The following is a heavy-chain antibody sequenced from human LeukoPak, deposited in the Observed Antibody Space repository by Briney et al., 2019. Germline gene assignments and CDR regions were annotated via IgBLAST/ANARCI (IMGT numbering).Heavy chain of an antibody. J-gene: IGHJ4*02. Sequence: GGSLRLSCAASGFTFSSYAMSWVRQPPGKGLEWVSGISGSGGSTYYADSVKGRFTISRDNSKNSLYLQMNRLRAEDTAVYYCAGDVFYYDSSGYYPSSDYWGQGTLVTVSS. CDR3: AGDVFYYDSSGYYPSSDY. V-gene: IGHV3-23*01. CDR1: GFTFSSYA. CDR2: ISGSGGST. D-gene: IGHD3-22*01.